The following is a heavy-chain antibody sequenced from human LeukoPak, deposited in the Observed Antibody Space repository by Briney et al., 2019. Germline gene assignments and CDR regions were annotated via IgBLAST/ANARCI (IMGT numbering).Heavy chain of an antibody. Sequence: PGGSLRLSCAASGFTFSDYYMSWIRQAPGKGLEWVSYISSSGSTIYYADSVKGRFNISRDNAKNSLYLQMNSLRAEDTAVYYCASNKYSSGWYEDYWGQGTLVTVSS. J-gene: IGHJ4*02. CDR3: ASNKYSSGWYEDY. D-gene: IGHD6-19*01. CDR1: GFTFSDYY. CDR2: ISSSGSTI. V-gene: IGHV3-11*01.